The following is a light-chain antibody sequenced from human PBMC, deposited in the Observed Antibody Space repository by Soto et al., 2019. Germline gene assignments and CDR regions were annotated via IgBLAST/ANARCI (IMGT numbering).Light chain of an antibody. CDR3: QQRSNLWT. CDR1: QSVSSY. V-gene: IGKV3-11*01. CDR2: DAS. J-gene: IGKJ1*01. Sequence: EIVLTHSPATLALSPCERAPLSSSASQSVSSYLAWYQQKPGQAPRLLIDDASNRATGIPARFSGSGSGTDFTLTISSLEPEDFAVYYCQQRSNLWTFGQGTKVEI.